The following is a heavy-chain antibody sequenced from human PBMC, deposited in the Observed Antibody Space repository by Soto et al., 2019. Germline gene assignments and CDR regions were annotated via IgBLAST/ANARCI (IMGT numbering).Heavy chain of an antibody. D-gene: IGHD4-17*01. V-gene: IGHV3-74*01. CDR1: GSRFSGYA. J-gene: IGHJ4*01. CDR3: ARVAVTTYYFDY. Sequence: GGSLRLSCAFSGSRFSGYAMSWVRRAPGKGLEWVSRIKGSGRSTSYADSVKGRFTISRDNAKNTLYLQMNSLRADDTAVYYCARVAVTTYYFDYWGHGTLVTVSS. CDR2: IKGSGRST.